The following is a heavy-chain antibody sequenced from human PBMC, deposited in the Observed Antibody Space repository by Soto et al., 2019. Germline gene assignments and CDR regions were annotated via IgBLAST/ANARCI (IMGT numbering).Heavy chain of an antibody. CDR2: ISAYNGNT. V-gene: IGHV1-18*01. CDR1: GYTFTSYG. Sequence: ASVNVSCKASGYTFTSYGISWVRQAPGQGLEWMGWISAYNGNTNYAQKLQGRVTMTTDTSTSTAYMELRSLRSDDTAVYYCARTRVVNIRSASDIWGQGTIVSVSS. D-gene: IGHD3-10*01. CDR3: ARTRVVNIRSASDI. J-gene: IGHJ3*02.